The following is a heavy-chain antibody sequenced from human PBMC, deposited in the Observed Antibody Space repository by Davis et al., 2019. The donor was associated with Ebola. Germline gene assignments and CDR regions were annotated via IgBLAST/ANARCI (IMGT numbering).Heavy chain of an antibody. CDR3: ARGDYDILTGPLNY. CDR2: IYYSGST. V-gene: IGHV4-4*02. D-gene: IGHD3-9*01. CDR1: GGSISSSNW. Sequence: SETLSLTCAVSGGSISSSNWWSWVRQPPGKGLEWIGEIYYSGSTYYNPSLKSRVTISVDTSKNQFSLKLSSVTAADTAVYYCARGDYDILTGPLNYWGQGTLVTVSS. J-gene: IGHJ4*02.